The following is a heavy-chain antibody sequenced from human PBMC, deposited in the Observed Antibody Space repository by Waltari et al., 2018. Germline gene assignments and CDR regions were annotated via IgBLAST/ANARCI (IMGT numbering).Heavy chain of an antibody. CDR2: IYYSGST. CDR3: ARGSEDWNYVGV. D-gene: IGHD1-7*01. V-gene: IGHV4-39*07. CDR1: GFTFSSYS. Sequence: VQLVESGGGLVKPGGSLRLSCAASGFTFSSYSMNWVRQAPGKGLEWIGSIYYSGSTYYNPSLKSRVTISVDTSKNQFSLKLSSVTAADTAVYYCARGSEDWNYVGVWGQGTLVTVSS. J-gene: IGHJ4*02.